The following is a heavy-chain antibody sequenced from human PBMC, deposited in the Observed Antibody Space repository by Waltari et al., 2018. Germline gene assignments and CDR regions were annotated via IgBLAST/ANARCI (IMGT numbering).Heavy chain of an antibody. CDR1: GFTFSSYW. CDR3: ASVASYWYFDL. Sequence: EVQLVESGGGLAQPGGSLRLSCEASGFTFSSYWMSWVRQAPGKGLEWVANIKQDGREKNYVDSVKGRFTISRDNAKNSLYLQMNSLRAEDTAVYYCASVASYWYFDLWGRGTLVTVSS. V-gene: IGHV3-7*01. D-gene: IGHD5-12*01. J-gene: IGHJ2*01. CDR2: IKQDGREK.